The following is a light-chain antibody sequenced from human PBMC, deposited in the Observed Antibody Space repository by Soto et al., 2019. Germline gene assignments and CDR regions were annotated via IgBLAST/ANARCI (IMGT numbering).Light chain of an antibody. CDR1: QSIARY. Sequence: DIEMTQSPSFLSASVGDSVTITCRASQSIARYLHWYQQKPGKAPKVLIYDASSLQSGVPSRFSGSGSGTDFTLTISSLQPADFATYYCQESFTTPRTFGPGTKVDIK. J-gene: IGKJ3*01. V-gene: IGKV1-39*01. CDR3: QESFTTPRT. CDR2: DAS.